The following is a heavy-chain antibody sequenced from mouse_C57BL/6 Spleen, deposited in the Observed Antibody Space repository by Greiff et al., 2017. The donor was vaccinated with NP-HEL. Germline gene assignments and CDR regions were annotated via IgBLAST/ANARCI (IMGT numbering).Heavy chain of an antibody. Sequence: QVQLQQSGAELVKPGASVKISCKASGYAFSSYWMNWVKQRPGKGLEWIGQIYPGDGDTNSNGKFKGKATLTADKSSSTAYMPLSSLPSQDTAVYFCARSYYYGITYYFGSWGQSTTLTVSS. CDR1: GYAFSSYW. V-gene: IGHV1-80*01. J-gene: IGHJ2*01. CDR3: ARSYYYGITYYFGS. D-gene: IGHD1-1*01. CDR2: IYPGDGDT.